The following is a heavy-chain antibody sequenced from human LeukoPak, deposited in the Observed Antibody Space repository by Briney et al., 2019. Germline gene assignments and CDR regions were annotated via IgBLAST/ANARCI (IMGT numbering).Heavy chain of an antibody. D-gene: IGHD3-3*02. J-gene: IGHJ4*02. CDR2: IYFTGNYI. V-gene: IGHV3-21*01. CDR3: AREFSTVGNFDY. CDR1: GFIFSHYS. Sequence: GGSLRLSCVTSGFIFSHYSMSWVRQAPGKGLEWVSSIYFTGNYISYADSVKGRFTISRDNAKNSLYLQMNSLRAEDTAVYYCAREFSTVGNFDYWGQGTLVAVSS.